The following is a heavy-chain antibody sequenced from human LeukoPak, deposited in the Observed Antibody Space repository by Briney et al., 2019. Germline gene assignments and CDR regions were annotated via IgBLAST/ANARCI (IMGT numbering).Heavy chain of an antibody. Sequence: PSETLSLTCTVSGDSISSYYWSWIRQPPGKGLEWIGSLYYSGSSNYNPSLKSRVTISIDTSKTHFSLKMHSVTAADAAVSYCASVHALGRYSALGFWGKGTMVTVSS. V-gene: IGHV4-59*01. CDR1: GDSISSYY. D-gene: IGHD1-14*01. J-gene: IGHJ3*01. CDR3: ASVHALGRYSALGF. CDR2: LYYSGSS.